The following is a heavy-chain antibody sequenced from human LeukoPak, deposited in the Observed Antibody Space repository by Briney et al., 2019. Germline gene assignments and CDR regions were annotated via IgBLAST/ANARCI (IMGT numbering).Heavy chain of an antibody. D-gene: IGHD6-13*01. J-gene: IGHJ4*02. CDR2: IKLDGSEK. V-gene: IGHV3-7*01. CDR3: VRISSSWYYFDY. CDR1: GFTFSSYW. Sequence: PGGSLRLSCAASGFTFSSYWMSWVRQAPGKGLEGVGNIKLDGSEKYYVDSVKGRFTISRDNAKNSLYLQMNSLRAEDTAVYYCVRISSSWYYFDYWGQGTLVTVSS.